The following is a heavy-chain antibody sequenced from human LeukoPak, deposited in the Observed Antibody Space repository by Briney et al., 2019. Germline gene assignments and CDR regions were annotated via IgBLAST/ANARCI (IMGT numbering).Heavy chain of an antibody. Sequence: SQTLSLTCTVSGDSIRSGSCYWSWIRQPPGKGLEWIGEINHSGSTNYNPSLKSRVTISVDTSKNQFSLKLSSVTAADTAVYYCARGAAAPDYWGQGTLVTVSS. V-gene: IGHV4-39*07. D-gene: IGHD6-13*01. J-gene: IGHJ4*02. CDR3: ARGAAAPDY. CDR1: GDSIRSGSCY. CDR2: INHSGST.